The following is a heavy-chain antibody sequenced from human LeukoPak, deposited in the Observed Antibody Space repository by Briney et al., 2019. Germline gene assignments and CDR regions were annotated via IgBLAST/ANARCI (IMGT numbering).Heavy chain of an antibody. CDR1: GFTFSTYA. Sequence: GGSLRLSCAASGFTFSTYAMSWVRQAPGKGLEWVSTCDSGGSTSYADSVKGRFTISRDKSKNTLYLQMNSLRAEDTAVYYCAKEGNTAMAFDYWGQGTLVTISS. D-gene: IGHD5-18*01. CDR2: CDSGGST. V-gene: IGHV3-23*01. CDR3: AKEGNTAMAFDY. J-gene: IGHJ4*02.